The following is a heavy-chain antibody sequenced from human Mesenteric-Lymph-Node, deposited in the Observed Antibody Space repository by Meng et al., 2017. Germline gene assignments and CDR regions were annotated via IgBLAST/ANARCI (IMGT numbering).Heavy chain of an antibody. D-gene: IGHD3-9*01. CDR1: GYSFTSYW. CDR2: IYPGDSDT. Sequence: GGSLRLSCKGSGYSFTSYWIGWVRQMPGKGLEWMGIIYPGDSDTRYSPSFPGQVTISADKSISTAYLQWSSLKASDTAMYYCARTSVLRYFDWLLPDYWGQGTLVTVSS. CDR3: ARTSVLRYFDWLLPDY. V-gene: IGHV5-51*01. J-gene: IGHJ4*02.